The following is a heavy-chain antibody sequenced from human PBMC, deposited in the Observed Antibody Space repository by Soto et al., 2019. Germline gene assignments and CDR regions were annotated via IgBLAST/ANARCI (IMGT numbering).Heavy chain of an antibody. CDR1: GYTFTSYY. CDR3: GRATLGVVGYALY. V-gene: IGHV1-46*03. Sequence: QVQLVQSGAEVKKPGASVKVSCKASGYTFTSYYMHWVRQAPGQGLEWMGIINPSGGSASYAQKFQSGLXXTXDXSTRTVSMELNSLRSEDTAVYYCGRATLGVVGYALYWGQGTLVTVSS. CDR2: INPSGGSA. J-gene: IGHJ4*02. D-gene: IGHD2-8*02.